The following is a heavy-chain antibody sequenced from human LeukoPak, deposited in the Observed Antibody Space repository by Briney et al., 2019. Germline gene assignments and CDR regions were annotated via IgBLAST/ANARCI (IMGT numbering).Heavy chain of an antibody. Sequence: ASVKVSCKASGYTFTSYGISWVRQAPGQGLEWMGWMNPNSGNTGYAQKFQGRVTITRNTSISTAYMELSSLRSEDTAVYYCARGLYSSSLRNWFDPWGQGTLVTVSS. D-gene: IGHD6-6*01. V-gene: IGHV1-8*03. CDR1: GYTFTSYG. J-gene: IGHJ5*02. CDR2: MNPNSGNT. CDR3: ARGLYSSSLRNWFDP.